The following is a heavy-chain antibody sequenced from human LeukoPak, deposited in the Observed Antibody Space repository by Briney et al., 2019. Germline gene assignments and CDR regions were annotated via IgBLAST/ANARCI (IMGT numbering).Heavy chain of an antibody. CDR3: ARDREVPGYFDY. J-gene: IGHJ4*02. CDR1: GGSISSYY. V-gene: IGHV4-59*01. Sequence: SETLSLTCTVSGGSISSYYWSWIRQPPGKGLEWIGYIYYSGSTNYNPSFKSRVTISVDTSKNQFSLKLSSVTAADTAVYYCARDREVPGYFDYWGQGTLVTVSS. CDR2: IYYSGST. D-gene: IGHD1-26*01.